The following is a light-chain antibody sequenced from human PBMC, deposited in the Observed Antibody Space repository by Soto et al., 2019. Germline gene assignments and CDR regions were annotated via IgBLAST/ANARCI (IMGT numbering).Light chain of an antibody. Sequence: EIVLTQSPGTLSLSPGERATLSCRASQRVSSSYLAWYQQKPGQAPRLLIYDSSSRAAGIPDRFSGSGSGTDFTLTISRLEPEDFAVDYCQQYDYSPFTFGPGTKVDIK. CDR1: QRVSSSY. CDR2: DSS. CDR3: QQYDYSPFT. V-gene: IGKV3-20*01. J-gene: IGKJ3*01.